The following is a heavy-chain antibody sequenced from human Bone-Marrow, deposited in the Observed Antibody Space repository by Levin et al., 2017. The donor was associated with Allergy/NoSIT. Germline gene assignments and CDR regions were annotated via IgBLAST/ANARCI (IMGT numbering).Heavy chain of an antibody. CDR3: ARGSDADWLSSTLYF. Sequence: ASVKVSCKASGYMFTGYYIHWVRQAPGQGLEWVGWISPYAGGTYYAQKFQGRVTMTRETSVSTVYMEMDRLTSDDTAVYFCARGSDADWLSSTLYFWGRGTLVTVSS. CDR2: ISPYAGGT. CDR1: GYMFTGYY. D-gene: IGHD3-9*01. J-gene: IGHJ4*02. V-gene: IGHV1-2*02.